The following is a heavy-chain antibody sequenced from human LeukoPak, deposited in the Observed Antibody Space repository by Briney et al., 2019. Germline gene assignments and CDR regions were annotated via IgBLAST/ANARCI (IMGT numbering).Heavy chain of an antibody. V-gene: IGHV4-59*01. J-gene: IGHJ5*02. CDR1: GGSISSYY. CDR2: IYYSGST. Sequence: SETLPLTCTVSGGSISSYYWSWIRQPPGKGLEWIGYIYYSGSTNYNPSLKSRVTISVDTSKNQFSLKLSSVTAADTAMYYCAREVSSSWYVYWFDPWGQGTLVTVSS. D-gene: IGHD6-13*01. CDR3: AREVSSSWYVYWFDP.